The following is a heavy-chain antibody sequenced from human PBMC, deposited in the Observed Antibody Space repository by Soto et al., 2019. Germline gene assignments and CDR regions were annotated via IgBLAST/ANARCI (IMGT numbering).Heavy chain of an antibody. V-gene: IGHV4-34*01. J-gene: IGHJ4*02. Sequence: TSETLSLTCAVYGGSFSGYYWSWIRQPPGKGLEWIGEINHSGSTNYNPSLKSRVTISVDTSKNQFSLKLSSVTAADTAVYYCARVWRSYGDRTYYFDYWGQGTLVTVSS. CDR1: GGSFSGYY. D-gene: IGHD5-18*01. CDR2: INHSGST. CDR3: ARVWRSYGDRTYYFDY.